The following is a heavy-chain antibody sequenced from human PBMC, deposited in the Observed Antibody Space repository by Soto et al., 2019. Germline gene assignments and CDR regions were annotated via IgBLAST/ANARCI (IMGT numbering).Heavy chain of an antibody. CDR1: GITYSTYA. CDR2: INAGEGYT. D-gene: IGHD6-25*01. J-gene: IGHJ5*02. Sequence: QVHLVQSGAEVKHPGASVRVSCKASGITYSTYAIHWVRQAPGQGLEWMGWINAGEGYTRYSQDFQGRATLTTVTSASTTYMDLSNLTLGDTALYYCARAISGYVTWGQGTQVTASS. V-gene: IGHV1-3*01. CDR3: ARAISGYVT.